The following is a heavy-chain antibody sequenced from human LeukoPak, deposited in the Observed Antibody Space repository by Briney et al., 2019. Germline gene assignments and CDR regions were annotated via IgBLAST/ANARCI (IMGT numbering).Heavy chain of an antibody. D-gene: IGHD5-12*01. CDR3: ARALKYNSGYDWGGEY. CDR2: ITSDGSSA. V-gene: IGHV3-74*01. Sequence: GGSLRLSCAASGFSFSAYWMQWVRQVPGKGLVWISRITSDGSSANYADSVKGRFTISRDSAKNTLYLQMNSLRAEDTAVYYCARALKYNSGYDWGGEYWGQGTLVTVSS. CDR1: GFSFSAYW. J-gene: IGHJ4*02.